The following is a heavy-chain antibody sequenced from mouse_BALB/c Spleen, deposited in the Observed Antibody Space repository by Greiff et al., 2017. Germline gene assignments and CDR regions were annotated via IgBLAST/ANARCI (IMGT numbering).Heavy chain of an antibody. D-gene: IGHD2-1*01. V-gene: IGHV2-9*02. J-gene: IGHJ4*01. CDR1: GFSLTSYG. Sequence: VQGVESGPGLLAPSQSLSITCTFSGFSLTSYGVHWVRQPPGKGLEWLGVIWAGGSTNYNSALMSRLSISKDNSKSQVFLKMNSLQTDDTAMYYCARGGNYRYYAMDYWGQGTSVTVSS. CDR3: ARGGNYRYYAMDY. CDR2: IWAGGST.